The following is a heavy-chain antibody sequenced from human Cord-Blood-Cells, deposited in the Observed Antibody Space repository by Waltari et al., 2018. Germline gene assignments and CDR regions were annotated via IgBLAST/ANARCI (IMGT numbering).Heavy chain of an antibody. J-gene: IGHJ4*02. CDR1: GGSISSSSSY. D-gene: IGHD3-3*01. CDR2: IYYSGIT. CDR3: ARQPYDFWSGYYLDY. V-gene: IGHV4-39*01. Sequence: QLQLQESGPGLVKPSETLSLTCTVSGGSISSSSSYWGWIRQPPGKGLEWIGSIYYSGITYYNPSLKSRVTISVDTSKNQFSLKLSSVTAADTAVYYCARQPYDFWSGYYLDYWGQGTLVTVSS.